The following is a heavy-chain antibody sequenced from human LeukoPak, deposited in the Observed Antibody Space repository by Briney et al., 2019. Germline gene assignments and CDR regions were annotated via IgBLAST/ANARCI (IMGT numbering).Heavy chain of an antibody. CDR2: ISGSGGST. CDR3: AKDHIVVAEGYFDY. D-gene: IGHD2-21*01. V-gene: IGHV3-23*01. CDR1: GFIFNACA. Sequence: GGSLRLSCAASGFIFNACAMHWVRQAPGKGLEWVSAISGSGGSTYYADSVKGRFTISRDNSKNTLYLQMNSLRAEDTAVYYCAKDHIVVAEGYFDYWGQGTLVTVSS. J-gene: IGHJ4*02.